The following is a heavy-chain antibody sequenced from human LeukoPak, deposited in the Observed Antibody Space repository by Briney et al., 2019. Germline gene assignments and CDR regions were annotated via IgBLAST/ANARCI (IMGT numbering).Heavy chain of an antibody. Sequence: GGSLRLSCAASGFTFSSYSMNWVRQAPGKGLEWVSYISSSSSTIYYADSVKGRFTISRDNAKNSLYLQMNSLRAEDTAVYYCARPVGSPAFDIWGQGTMVTVSS. CDR2: ISSSSSTI. D-gene: IGHD1-26*01. CDR1: GFTFSSYS. V-gene: IGHV3-48*01. J-gene: IGHJ3*02. CDR3: ARPVGSPAFDI.